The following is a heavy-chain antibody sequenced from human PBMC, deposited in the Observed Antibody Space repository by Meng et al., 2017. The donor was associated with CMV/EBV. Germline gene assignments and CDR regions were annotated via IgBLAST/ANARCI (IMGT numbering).Heavy chain of an antibody. CDR3: TRATRRNYYAFDI. Sequence: GESLKISCTASGFTFGDYAMSWVRQAPGKGLEWVGFIRSKAYGGTTEYAASVKGRFTISRDDSKSIAYLQMNSLKTEDTAVYYCTRATRRNYYAFDIWGQGTMVTVSS. D-gene: IGHD1-7*01. CDR2: IRSKAYGGTT. CDR1: GFTFGDYA. V-gene: IGHV3-49*04. J-gene: IGHJ3*02.